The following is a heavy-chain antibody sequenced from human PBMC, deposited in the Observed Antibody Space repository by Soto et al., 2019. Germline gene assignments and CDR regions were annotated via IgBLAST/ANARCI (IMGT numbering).Heavy chain of an antibody. CDR2: IYYSGSP. D-gene: IGHD6-13*01. CDR1: GGSISSGGYY. CDR3: ARDLQYSRLFYGMDV. Sequence: QVQLQESGPGLVKPSQTLSLTCTVSGGSISSGGYYWSWIRQHPGKGLEWIGYIYYSGSPSYNPSLKSRVTISVDTSKTQFSLKLSSVTAADTAVYYCARDLQYSRLFYGMDVWGQGTTVTVSS. V-gene: IGHV4-31*03. J-gene: IGHJ6*02.